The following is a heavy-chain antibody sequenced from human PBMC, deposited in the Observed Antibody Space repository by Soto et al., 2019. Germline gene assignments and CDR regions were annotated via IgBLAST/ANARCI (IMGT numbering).Heavy chain of an antibody. CDR3: ARTVYDSSGYQIDY. D-gene: IGHD3-22*01. Sequence: SETLSLTCTVSGGSISSSNWWSWVRQPPGKGLEWIGEIYHSGSTNYNPSLKSRVTISVDKSKNQFSLKLSSVTAADTAVYYCARTVYDSSGYQIDYWGQGTLVTVSS. V-gene: IGHV4-4*02. CDR2: IYHSGST. J-gene: IGHJ4*02. CDR1: GGSISSSNW.